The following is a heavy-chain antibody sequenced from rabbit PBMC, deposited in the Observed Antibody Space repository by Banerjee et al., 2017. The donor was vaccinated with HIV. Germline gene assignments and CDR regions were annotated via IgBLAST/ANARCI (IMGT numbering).Heavy chain of an antibody. CDR3: ARDDAGDADYYYKL. Sequence: QSLEESGGDLVKPGASLTLTCTASGFSFSSSYYMCWVRQAPRKGLEWIACIYAGSSGSTYYASWAKGRFTISKTSSTTVTLQMTSLTAADTATYFCARDDAGDADYYYKLWGQGTLVTVS. V-gene: IGHV1S40*01. J-gene: IGHJ3*01. CDR1: GFSFSSSYY. CDR2: IYAGSSGST. D-gene: IGHD2-1*01.